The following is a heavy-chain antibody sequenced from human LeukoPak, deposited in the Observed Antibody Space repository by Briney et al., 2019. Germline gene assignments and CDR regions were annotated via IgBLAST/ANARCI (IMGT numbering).Heavy chain of an antibody. CDR3: ARLTRHQSSGYPGYFDY. Sequence: SETLSLTCTVSGGSISSSSYYWGWIRQPPGKGLEWIGSIYYSGSTYYNPSLKSRVTISVDTSKNQISLKLSSVTAADTAVYYCARLTRHQSSGYPGYFDYWGQGTLVTVSS. D-gene: IGHD3-22*01. V-gene: IGHV4-39*01. CDR1: GGSISSSSYY. J-gene: IGHJ4*02. CDR2: IYYSGST.